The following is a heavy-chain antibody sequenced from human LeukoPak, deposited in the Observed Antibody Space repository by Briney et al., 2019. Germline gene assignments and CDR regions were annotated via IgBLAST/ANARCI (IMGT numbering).Heavy chain of an antibody. CDR2: IYPRDGST. V-gene: IGHV1-46*01. D-gene: IGHD3-10*01. CDR3: ARSRKGVRGVIIRDFDY. Sequence: GASVKVSCKASGYTFTSNYIHWVRQAPGQGLEWMGMIYPRDGSTSYAQKFQGRVTVTTDTSTSTAYMELRSLRSDDTAVYYCARSRKGVRGVIIRDFDYWGQGTLVTVSS. J-gene: IGHJ4*02. CDR1: GYTFTSNY.